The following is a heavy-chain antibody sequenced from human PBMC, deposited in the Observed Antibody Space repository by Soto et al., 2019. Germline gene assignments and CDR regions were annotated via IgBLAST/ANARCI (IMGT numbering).Heavy chain of an antibody. CDR3: ARGALGGDFDY. Sequence: SETLSLTCTVSGGSITTSYWSWIRQPPGQGLEWIGYTYHTGDTNYNPSLKSRVTISVDTSKNQFSLRLSTLTAADTAVYYCARGALGGDFDYWGQGALVTVS. V-gene: IGHV4-59*01. D-gene: IGHD3-16*01. CDR2: TYHTGDT. J-gene: IGHJ4*02. CDR1: GGSITTSY.